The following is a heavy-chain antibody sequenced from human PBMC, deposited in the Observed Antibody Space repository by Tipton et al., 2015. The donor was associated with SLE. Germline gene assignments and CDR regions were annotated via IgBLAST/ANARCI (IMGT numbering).Heavy chain of an antibody. CDR1: GGPMSTRHW. J-gene: IGHJ6*02. CDR2: IYHSGST. Sequence: TLSLTCSVSGGPMSTRHWWSWVRQPPGKGLEWIGEIYHSGSTNYNPSLKSRVIISLDASNNQFSLKLSSVTAADTAVYYCARKRLRLLSPLDAWGQGTTVTVSS. D-gene: IGHD3-10*01. CDR3: ARKRLRLLSPLDA. V-gene: IGHV4-4*02.